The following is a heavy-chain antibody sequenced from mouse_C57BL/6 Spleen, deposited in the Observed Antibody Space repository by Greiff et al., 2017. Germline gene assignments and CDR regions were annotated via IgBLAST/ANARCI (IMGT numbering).Heavy chain of an antibody. Sequence: VQLQQSGAELVMPGASVKLSCKASGYTFTSYWMHWVKQRPGQGLEWIGEIDPSDSYTNYNQKFKGKSTLTVDKSSSTAYMQLSSLTSEDSAVYYCARWNYGSSRGDYFDYWGQGTTLTVSS. CDR3: ARWNYGSSRGDYFDY. CDR1: GYTFTSYW. D-gene: IGHD1-1*01. J-gene: IGHJ2*01. V-gene: IGHV1-69*01. CDR2: IDPSDSYT.